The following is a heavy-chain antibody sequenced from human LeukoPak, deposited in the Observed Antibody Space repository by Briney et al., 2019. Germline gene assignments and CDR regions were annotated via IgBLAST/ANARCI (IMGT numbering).Heavy chain of an antibody. D-gene: IGHD2-15*01. Sequence: PWASVKVSCKASGYTFTSYDINWARQATGQGLEWMGWMNPNSGNTGYAQKFQGRVTMTEDTSTDTAYMELSSLRSEDTAVYYCARGLAVVGAFDIWGQGTMVTVSS. J-gene: IGHJ3*02. V-gene: IGHV1-8*02. CDR2: MNPNSGNT. CDR3: ARGLAVVGAFDI. CDR1: GYTFTSYD.